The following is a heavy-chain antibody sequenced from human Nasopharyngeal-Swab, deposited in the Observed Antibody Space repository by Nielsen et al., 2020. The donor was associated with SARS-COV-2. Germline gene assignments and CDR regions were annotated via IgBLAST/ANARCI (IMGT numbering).Heavy chain of an antibody. CDR1: GVSITSQY. D-gene: IGHD3-3*01. CDR3: ARDSLVAEWLGYYFYGMDV. J-gene: IGHJ6*02. V-gene: IGHV4-59*11. CDR2: ISHNSGT. Sequence: SETLSLTCTVSGVSITSQYWSWIRQPPGKGLEWIGYISHNSGTSYNPSLKSRVTMFMDTSRNQFSLRLRSVTAADTAVYYCARDSLVAEWLGYYFYGMDVWGQGTTVTVSS.